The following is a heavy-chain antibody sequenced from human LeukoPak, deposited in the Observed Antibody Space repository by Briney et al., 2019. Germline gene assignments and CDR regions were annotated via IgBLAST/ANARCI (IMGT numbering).Heavy chain of an antibody. D-gene: IGHD6-13*01. CDR2: INSDGSST. Sequence: GGSLRLSCAASGFTFSTYWMHWVRQAPGKGLVWVSRINSDGSSTYYAESVKGRFTISRDNAKNTVYLQMNSLRAEDTAVYYCGKVDYYSAAGINYWGQGTLVTVSS. V-gene: IGHV3-74*01. CDR1: GFTFSTYW. CDR3: GKVDYYSAAGINY. J-gene: IGHJ4*02.